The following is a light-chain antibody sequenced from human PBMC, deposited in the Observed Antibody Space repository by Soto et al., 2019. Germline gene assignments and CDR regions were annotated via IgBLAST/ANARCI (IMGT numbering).Light chain of an antibody. CDR1: QSINMW. CDR3: QKYNSYPHT. J-gene: IGKJ2*01. V-gene: IGKV1-5*01. CDR2: DAS. Sequence: DIQMTHSPATLSASVGDRVTISCRSSQSINMWLAWYQQKPGKAPKLLIYDASSLESGVPSRFSGSGSGTEFTLSIGSLQPDDFATYYCQKYNSYPHTFGQGTKVDIK.